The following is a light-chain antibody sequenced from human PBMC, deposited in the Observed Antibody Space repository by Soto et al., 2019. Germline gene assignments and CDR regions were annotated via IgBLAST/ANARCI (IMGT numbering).Light chain of an antibody. V-gene: IGKV3-11*01. Sequence: EIVLTQSPATLSLSPGERATLSCRASQSVSSYLAWYQQKPGQAPRLLIYDASNRAGGIPARFSGSGSGKDFTLSISGLEPEDFAVYYCQQRITWPITFGQGTRLEIK. CDR1: QSVSSY. CDR3: QQRITWPIT. CDR2: DAS. J-gene: IGKJ5*01.